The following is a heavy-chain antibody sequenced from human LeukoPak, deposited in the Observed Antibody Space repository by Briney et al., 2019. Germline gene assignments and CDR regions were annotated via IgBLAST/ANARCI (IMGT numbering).Heavy chain of an antibody. D-gene: IGHD3-10*01. CDR3: ARGSDYGSGSVLIDY. Sequence: ASVTVSCKASGYTFTVYYMHWVRQAPGQGLEWMGWINPNSGGTNYAQKFQGRVTMTRDTSISTAYMELSRLRSDDTAVYYCARGSDYGSGSVLIDYWGQGTLVTVSS. J-gene: IGHJ4*02. V-gene: IGHV1-2*02. CDR2: INPNSGGT. CDR1: GYTFTVYY.